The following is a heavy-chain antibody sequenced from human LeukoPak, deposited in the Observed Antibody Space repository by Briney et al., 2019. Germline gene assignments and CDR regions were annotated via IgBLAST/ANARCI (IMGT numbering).Heavy chain of an antibody. J-gene: IGHJ6*02. CDR1: GFTFSSYS. CDR2: ISSSSSYI. V-gene: IGHV3-21*01. CDR3: ARDWAGYCSGGSCRLSLRYYYYGMDV. Sequence: GGSLRLSCAASGFTFSSYSMNWVRQAPGKGLEWVSSISSSSSYIYYADSVKGRFTISRANAKNSLYLQMNSLRAEDTAVYYCARDWAGYCSGGSCRLSLRYYYYGMDVWGQGTTVTVSS. D-gene: IGHD2-15*01.